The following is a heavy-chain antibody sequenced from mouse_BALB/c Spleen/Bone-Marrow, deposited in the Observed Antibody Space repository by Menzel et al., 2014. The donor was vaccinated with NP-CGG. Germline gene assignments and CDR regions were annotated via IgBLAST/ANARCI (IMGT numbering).Heavy chain of an antibody. V-gene: IGHV1-82*01. CDR3: ARLRDAMDY. CDR1: GYAFSSPW. D-gene: IGHD1-1*01. CDR2: IYPGDGDT. Sequence: VQLQQSGPELVKPGASVKISCKASGYAFSSPWMNWVKQRPGQGLEWIGRIYPGDGDTNYNGKFKGKATLTADKSSSTAYMQLSSLTSVDSAVYFCARLRDAMDYWGQGTSVTVSS. J-gene: IGHJ4*01.